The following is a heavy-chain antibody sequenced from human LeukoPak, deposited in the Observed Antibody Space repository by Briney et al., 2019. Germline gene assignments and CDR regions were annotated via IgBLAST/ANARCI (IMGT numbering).Heavy chain of an antibody. Sequence: SGGPLRLSCAASGFSFSSFEMNWVRQAPGKGLEWVSYISSSGTTIYYADSVKGRFTISRDNAKNSLYLQMNSLRAADTAVYYCARVGYSNRWYLDCWGQGTLVTVSS. D-gene: IGHD6-13*01. CDR1: GFSFSSFE. CDR2: ISSSGTTI. J-gene: IGHJ4*02. CDR3: ARVGYSNRWYLDC. V-gene: IGHV3-48*03.